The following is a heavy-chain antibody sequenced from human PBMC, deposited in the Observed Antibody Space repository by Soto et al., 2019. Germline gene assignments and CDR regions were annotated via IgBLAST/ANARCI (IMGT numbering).Heavy chain of an antibody. CDR3: ARQQLLPFYYALDV. CDR2: IYYRVST. Sequence: QVQLQESGPGLVKPSDTLSLTCTVSGGSISGYYWSWIRQPPGKGLEYIGYIYYRVSTNYNPSLKSRVTMSVDTSRNQFSLKVNSVTAADTAVYYCARQQLLPFYYALDVGGQGTTVTVSS. V-gene: IGHV4-59*07. CDR1: GGSISGYY. D-gene: IGHD6-13*01. J-gene: IGHJ6*02.